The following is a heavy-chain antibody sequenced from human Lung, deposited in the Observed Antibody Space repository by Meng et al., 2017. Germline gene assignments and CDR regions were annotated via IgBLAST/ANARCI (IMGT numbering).Heavy chain of an antibody. V-gene: IGHV3-15*01. Sequence: VQLVGSGGGLVKPWGSLRLSCEGSGFTFSNAYMTWVRQVPGKRLEWVGRIKSKPDGETIDYAAPVKGRFTISRDDSKNTVYLQMNSLKTEDTAVYYCSGHIDYWGQGTLVTVSS. D-gene: IGHD5-12*01. J-gene: IGHJ4*02. CDR1: GFTFSNAY. CDR2: IKSKPDGETI. CDR3: SGHIDY.